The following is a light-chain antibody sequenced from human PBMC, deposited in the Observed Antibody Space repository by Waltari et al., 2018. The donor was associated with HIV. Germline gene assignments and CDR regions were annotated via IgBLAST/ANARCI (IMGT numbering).Light chain of an antibody. Sequence: DIVMTQSPDSLAVSLGERATINCKSSQTVLYSSNNKNYLAWYQQKPGQPPKLLFYWASTRDSGVPDRFSGSGSGTDFTLTISSLQAEDVSVYYCQQYYSTPWTFGQGAKVEIK. CDR2: WAS. V-gene: IGKV4-1*01. CDR1: QTVLYSSNNKNY. CDR3: QQYYSTPWT. J-gene: IGKJ1*01.